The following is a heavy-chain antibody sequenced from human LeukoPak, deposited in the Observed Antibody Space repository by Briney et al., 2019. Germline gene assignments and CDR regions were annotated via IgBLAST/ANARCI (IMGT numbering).Heavy chain of an antibody. CDR2: INHSGET. Sequence: SETLSLTCAVHGGSFSAYYWSWIRQPPGKGLEWMGEINHSGETRYNPSLKSRVTISVATSKSQFSLKLSSVTAADTAVYFCARYSYETYYFDSWGQGTLVTVSS. J-gene: IGHJ4*02. CDR1: GGSFSAYY. CDR3: ARYSYETYYFDS. D-gene: IGHD5-18*01. V-gene: IGHV4-34*01.